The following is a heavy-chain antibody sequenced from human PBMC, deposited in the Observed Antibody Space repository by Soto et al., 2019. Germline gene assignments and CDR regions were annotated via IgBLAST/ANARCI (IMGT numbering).Heavy chain of an antibody. CDR2: IVHSGTT. CDR1: GASISSSY. V-gene: IGHV4-59*01. Sequence: SETLSLSWTVSGASISSSYWSWIRQSGGKGLEGSGYIVHSGTTNYNPALKSRVTISVDTSKNQFSLNLSSLTTADTAVYFCARGGNRYSSTSSGVGGFDYWGQGTLVPVSS. J-gene: IGHJ4*02. D-gene: IGHD6-6*01. CDR3: ARGGNRYSSTSSGVGGFDY.